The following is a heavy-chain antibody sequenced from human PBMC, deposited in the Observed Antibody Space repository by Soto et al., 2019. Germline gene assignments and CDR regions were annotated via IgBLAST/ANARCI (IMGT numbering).Heavy chain of an antibody. D-gene: IGHD4-17*01. J-gene: IGHJ5*02. V-gene: IGHV3-30*18. CDR1: GVSFSTYG. CDR3: GKYIEYGAHRDWFLP. Sequence: GGAPRIASRASGVSFSTYGMNWVSQAPRKGLLCVAVTSHHGINNYYADCMSGRFTISRDHAKHTLFLQMDSLGVESQAVYDCGKYIEYGAHRDWFLPSGQGTLITVSS. CDR2: TSHHGINN.